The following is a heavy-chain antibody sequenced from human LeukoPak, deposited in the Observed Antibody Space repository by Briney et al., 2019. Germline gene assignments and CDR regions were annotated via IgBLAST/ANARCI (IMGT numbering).Heavy chain of an antibody. D-gene: IGHD3-9*01. CDR2: IIPIFGTA. Sequence: GASVKVSCKASGGTFSSYAISWVRQAPGQGFEWMGGIIPIFGTANYAQKFQGRVTITADESTSTAYMELSSLRSEDTAVYYCANQQSRYDILTGYYRYFDYWGQGTPVTVSS. J-gene: IGHJ4*02. CDR1: GGTFSSYA. V-gene: IGHV1-69*13. CDR3: ANQQSRYDILTGYYRYFDY.